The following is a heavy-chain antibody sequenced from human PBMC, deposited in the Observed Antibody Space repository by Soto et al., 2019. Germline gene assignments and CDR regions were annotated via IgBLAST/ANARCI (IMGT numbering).Heavy chain of an antibody. J-gene: IGHJ5*02. CDR3: AKAPVAVAGHANWFDP. V-gene: IGHV3-9*01. CDR2: ISWNSGTI. D-gene: IGHD6-19*01. Sequence: EVQLVESGGGLVQPGRSLRLSCAASGFTFGDYAMHWVRQAPGKGLEWVSGISWNSGTIDYTDSVKGRFTISRDNAKNSLYLQMNSLRAEDTALYYCAKAPVAVAGHANWFDPWGQGTLVTVSS. CDR1: GFTFGDYA.